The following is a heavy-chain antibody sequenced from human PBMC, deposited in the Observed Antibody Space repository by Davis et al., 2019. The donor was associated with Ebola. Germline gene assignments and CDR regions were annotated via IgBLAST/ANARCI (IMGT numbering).Heavy chain of an antibody. Sequence: ASVKVSCKASGYTFTGYYMHWLRQAPGQGLEWMGWINTYSGGTKYAQKFQGRVTMARDTSINRAYMELSRLRSDDTAVYYCATVGTSVTAFDHWGQGTLVTVSS. CDR2: INTYSGGT. CDR1: GYTFTGYY. D-gene: IGHD4-17*01. J-gene: IGHJ4*02. V-gene: IGHV1-2*02. CDR3: ATVGTSVTAFDH.